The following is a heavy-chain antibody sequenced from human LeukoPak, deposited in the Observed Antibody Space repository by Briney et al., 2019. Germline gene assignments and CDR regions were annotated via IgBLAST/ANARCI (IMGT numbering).Heavy chain of an antibody. CDR1: GFTFTSSA. V-gene: IGHV1-58*01. CDR2: IVGGSGNT. J-gene: IGHJ4*02. Sequence: GASVKVSCKASGFTFTSSAVQWVRQARGQRLEWIGWIVGGSGNTNYAQKFQQRVTITRDTSTSTAYMELSSLRSEATAVYYCAPDGCYATGVVSGYWGQGTLVTVSS. CDR3: APDGCYATGVVSGY. D-gene: IGHD2-2*01.